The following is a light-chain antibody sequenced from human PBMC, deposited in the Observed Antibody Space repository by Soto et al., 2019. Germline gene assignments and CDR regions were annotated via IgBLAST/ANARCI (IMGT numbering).Light chain of an antibody. V-gene: IGKV2-30*02. CDR1: QSLVHSDGIAY. Sequence: DVVITQSPLSLPVTLGQPASISCSANQSLVHSDGIAYFSWFQQRPGRSPRRLIYKVSNRDSGVPARFSGSGSGTDFTLKISRVEAEDVGVYYCMQGTHWPPTFGQGTKVDIK. CDR3: MQGTHWPPT. CDR2: KVS. J-gene: IGKJ1*01.